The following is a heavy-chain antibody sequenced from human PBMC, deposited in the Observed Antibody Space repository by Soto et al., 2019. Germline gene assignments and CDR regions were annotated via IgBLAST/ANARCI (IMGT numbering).Heavy chain of an antibody. J-gene: IGHJ1*01. Sequence: QVQLQESGPGLVKPSQTLSLTCTVSGGSISGGAYYWSWIRQHPGKGLEWIGYIYYSGSTYYNPTLKSRVIISLATFKNQFSLKLSSVTAADTAVYYCAGGSDYDSIGPVQHWGQGTLVTVSS. CDR1: GGSISGGAYY. CDR2: IYYSGST. V-gene: IGHV4-31*03. CDR3: AGGSDYDSIGPVQH. D-gene: IGHD3-22*01.